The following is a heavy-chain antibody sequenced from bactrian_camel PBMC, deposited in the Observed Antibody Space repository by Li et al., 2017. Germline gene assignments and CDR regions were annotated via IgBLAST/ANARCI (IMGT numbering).Heavy chain of an antibody. J-gene: IGHJ4*01. CDR2: IDTGDGST. Sequence: HVQLVESGGGSALAGGSVRLSCAASGYTFNTYGWFRQAPGQEREGVAAIDTGDGSTYYLNSVEGRFTISHDNAKNTLYLQMNSLKPEDTAIYYCAAAKGLPDLLRGGYLSARSYNYWGRGTQVTVS. CDR3: AAAKGLPDLLRGGYLSARSYNY. D-gene: IGHD3*01. V-gene: IGHV3S1*01. CDR1: GYTFNTYG.